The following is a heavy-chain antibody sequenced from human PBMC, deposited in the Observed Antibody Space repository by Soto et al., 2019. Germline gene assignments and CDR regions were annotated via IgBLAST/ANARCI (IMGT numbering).Heavy chain of an antibody. CDR3: ASLRTHGYWYFDY. CDR2: IDYSGST. CDR1: GGSISSHY. V-gene: IGHV4-59*11. J-gene: IGHJ4*02. Sequence: SETLSLTCTVSGGSISSHYWSWIRQSPWKGMEWIGNIDYSGSTNYNPSLKSRVTISVDTSKKQFSLKLRSVTGADTAVYYCASLRTHGYWYFDYSGQRTLVTVCS. D-gene: IGHD3-22*01.